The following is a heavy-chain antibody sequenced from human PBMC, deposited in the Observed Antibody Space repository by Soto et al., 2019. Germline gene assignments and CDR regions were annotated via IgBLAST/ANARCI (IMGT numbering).Heavy chain of an antibody. CDR1: GGTFSSYA. CDR2: IIPIFGTA. V-gene: IGHV1-69*13. CDR3: ARLPRGPGGAFDI. D-gene: IGHD3-10*01. J-gene: IGHJ3*02. Sequence: SVKVSCKASGGTFSSYAISWVRQAPGQGLEWMGGIIPIFGTANYAQKFQGRVTITADESTSTAYMELSSLRSEDTAVYYCARLPRGPGGAFDIWGQGTMVTVSS.